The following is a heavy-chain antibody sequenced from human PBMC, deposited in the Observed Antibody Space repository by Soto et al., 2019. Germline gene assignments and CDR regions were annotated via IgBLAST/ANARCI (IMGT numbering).Heavy chain of an antibody. J-gene: IGHJ6*02. CDR1: GDSVSSGGYY. Sequence: QVQVQESGPGLVKPSQTLSLTCNVSGDSVSSGGYYWSWIRQPPGKGLEWIGYIYYRGNTYYNPSLKSRVTISMVTAESSVTLYVNTVTAVDAAVYYLECGREMRGFGRDVWGQGTMVTVSS. CDR3: ECGREMRGFGRDV. CDR2: IYYRGNT. V-gene: IGHV4-31*03. D-gene: IGHD3-10*01.